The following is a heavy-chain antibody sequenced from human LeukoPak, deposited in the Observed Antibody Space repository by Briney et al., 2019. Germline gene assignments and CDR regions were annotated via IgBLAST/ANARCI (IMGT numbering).Heavy chain of an antibody. J-gene: IGHJ4*02. D-gene: IGHD6-19*01. CDR2: ISGDGRST. V-gene: IGHV3-43*02. CDR3: AKGGGWLVDY. CDR1: GSTLHDYA. Sequence: GGSLRLSCAASGSTLHDYAMHWVRQAPGKGLEWVSHISGDGRSTYYADSVKGRFTISRDNSKNSQYLQMNSLTTEDTAMYYCAKGGGWLVDYWGQGTLVTVSS.